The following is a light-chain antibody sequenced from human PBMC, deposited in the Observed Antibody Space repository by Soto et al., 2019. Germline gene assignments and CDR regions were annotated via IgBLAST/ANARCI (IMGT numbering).Light chain of an antibody. Sequence: VMTQSPPTLSVSPGERATLSCRASQSVSTDLAWYQQKPGQAPRLLIYGASTRATDVLARFSGGGSGTEFTLTISSLHSEDVAIYYCQQYNDWPPITFGPGTKVDIK. V-gene: IGKV3-15*01. CDR3: QQYNDWPPIT. CDR2: GAS. CDR1: QSVSTD. J-gene: IGKJ3*01.